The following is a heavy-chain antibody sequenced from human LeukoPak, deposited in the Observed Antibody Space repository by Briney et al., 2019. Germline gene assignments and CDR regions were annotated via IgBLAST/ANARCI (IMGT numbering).Heavy chain of an antibody. V-gene: IGHV1-2*02. CDR2: INPDSGGT. CDR1: GYTFINNW. Sequence: AASVTVSCKASGYTFINNWMHWVRQAPGQGLEWMGWINPDSGGTNYAQNFHGRVTMTRDTSISTAYMAVSRLRSDDTAVYYCAREYYYGSGNYYNRIDYWGQGTLVTVSS. J-gene: IGHJ4*02. D-gene: IGHD3-10*01. CDR3: AREYYYGSGNYYNRIDY.